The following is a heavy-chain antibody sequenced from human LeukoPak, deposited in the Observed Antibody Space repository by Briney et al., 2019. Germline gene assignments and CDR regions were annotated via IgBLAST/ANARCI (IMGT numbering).Heavy chain of an antibody. J-gene: IGHJ4*02. Sequence: ASVKVSCKASGYTFTSYAIHWVRQAPGQGLEWMGWISAYNGNTNYAQKLQGRVTMTTDTSTSTAYMELRSLRSDDTAVYYCASSSSWYVEDYWGQGTLVTVSS. D-gene: IGHD6-13*01. CDR1: GYTFTSYA. CDR2: ISAYNGNT. CDR3: ASSSSWYVEDY. V-gene: IGHV1-18*04.